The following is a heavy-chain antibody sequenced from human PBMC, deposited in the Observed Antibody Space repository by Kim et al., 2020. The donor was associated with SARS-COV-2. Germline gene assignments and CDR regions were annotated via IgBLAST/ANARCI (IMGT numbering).Heavy chain of an antibody. V-gene: IGHV3-30*01. D-gene: IGHD5-12*01. Sequence: KGRFTISGDNSKNTLYRQMNSLRAEDTAVYYCARGSVVVEMATITLLGYWGQGTLVTVSS. CDR3: ARGSVVVEMATITLLGY. J-gene: IGHJ4*02.